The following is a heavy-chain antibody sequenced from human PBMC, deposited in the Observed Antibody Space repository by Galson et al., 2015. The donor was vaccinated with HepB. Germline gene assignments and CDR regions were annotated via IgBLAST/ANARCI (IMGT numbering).Heavy chain of an antibody. D-gene: IGHD6-19*01. CDR3: SIAVAGTAGAFDI. CDR2: ISSSSSTI. Sequence: SLRVSCAASGFTFSNYNMNWVRQAPGKGLEWVSYISSSSSTIYYADSVKGRFTISRDNAKNSLYLQMNSLRDEDTAVYYCSIAVAGTAGAFDIWGQGTMVTVSS. CDR1: GFTFSNYN. V-gene: IGHV3-48*02. J-gene: IGHJ3*02.